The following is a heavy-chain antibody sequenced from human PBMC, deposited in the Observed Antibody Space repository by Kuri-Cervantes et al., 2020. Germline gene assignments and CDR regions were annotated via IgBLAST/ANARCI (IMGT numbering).Heavy chain of an antibody. CDR2: IIPIFGTT. Sequence: SVKVSCKASGYTFTGYYMHWVRQAPGQGLEWMGGIIPIFGTTNYAQKFQGRLTITTDESTNTAYMELSSLRSEDTAVYYCARDKNIAAAGMNWFDPWGQGTLVTVSS. CDR1: GYTFTGYY. V-gene: IGHV1-69*05. J-gene: IGHJ5*02. CDR3: ARDKNIAAAGMNWFDP. D-gene: IGHD6-13*01.